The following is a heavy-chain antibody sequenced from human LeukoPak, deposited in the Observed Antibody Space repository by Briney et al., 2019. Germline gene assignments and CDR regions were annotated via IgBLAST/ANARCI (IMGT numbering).Heavy chain of an antibody. CDR1: GFSFSNAW. CDR2: IKSRTDGGTT. CDR3: TTERITLGAGSYTIA. V-gene: IGHV3-15*01. J-gene: IGHJ5*02. D-gene: IGHD3-10*01. Sequence: GGSLRLSCAASGFSFSNAWRSWVRQAPGKGLEWVGRIKSRTDGGTTDYAAPVKGRFTISRDDSKNTLYLQMNSLKIEDTGVYYCTTERITLGAGSYTIAWGQGTLVTVSS.